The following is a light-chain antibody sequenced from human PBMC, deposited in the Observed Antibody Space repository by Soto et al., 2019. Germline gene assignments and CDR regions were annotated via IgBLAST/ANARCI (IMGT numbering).Light chain of an antibody. J-gene: IGKJ1*01. CDR1: HSISSN. Sequence: DIQMTQSPSSLSASVGDRVTITCRAIHSISSNLNWYQQKPGKAPNVLIYAASSLQSGVPSRFSGSGSGTDFTLTISSLQPEDSATYYCQQSYSTPWTFGQGTKVDIK. V-gene: IGKV1-39*01. CDR2: AAS. CDR3: QQSYSTPWT.